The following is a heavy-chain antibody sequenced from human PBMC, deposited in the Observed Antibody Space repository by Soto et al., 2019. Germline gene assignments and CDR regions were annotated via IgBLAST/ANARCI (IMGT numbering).Heavy chain of an antibody. CDR2: ISGGGGST. D-gene: IGHD1-1*01. V-gene: IGHV3-23*01. J-gene: IGHJ4*02. Sequence: PGGSLRLSCAASGFTFSSFAMSWVRQAPGKGLEWVSGISGGGGSTYYADSVKGRFTISRDNSKNTLYLQMNSLRAEDTAVYYCAKDWNVAGGYFDYWGQGSLVTVSS. CDR1: GFTFSSFA. CDR3: AKDWNVAGGYFDY.